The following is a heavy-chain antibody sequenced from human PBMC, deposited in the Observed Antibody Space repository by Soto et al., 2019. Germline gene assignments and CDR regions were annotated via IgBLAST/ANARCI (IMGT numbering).Heavy chain of an antibody. D-gene: IGHD1-26*01. Sequence: PGGSLRLSCAASGFTFSDYYMTWIRQAPGKGLEWVSYISSTSNYRNNADSVKGRFTISRDNAKNSLYLQMNSLRAEDTAIYYCARTYSGNYYSFGMDVWGQGTMVTVSS. CDR2: ISSTSNYR. J-gene: IGHJ6*02. CDR3: ARTYSGNYYSFGMDV. V-gene: IGHV3-11*03. CDR1: GFTFSDYY.